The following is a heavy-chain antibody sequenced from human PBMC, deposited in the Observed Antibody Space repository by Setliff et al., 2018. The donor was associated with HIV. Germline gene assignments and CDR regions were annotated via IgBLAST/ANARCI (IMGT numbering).Heavy chain of an antibody. D-gene: IGHD4-4*01. Sequence: GASVKVSCKASGYTFTSYDINWVRQATGQGLEWMGWISAYNGNTNYAQKLQGRVTMTTDTSTSTAYMELRSLRSDDTAVYYCAREGYSVDAFDIWGQGTMVTVSS. CDR3: AREGYSVDAFDI. CDR2: ISAYNGNT. CDR1: GYTFTSYD. V-gene: IGHV1-18*01. J-gene: IGHJ3*02.